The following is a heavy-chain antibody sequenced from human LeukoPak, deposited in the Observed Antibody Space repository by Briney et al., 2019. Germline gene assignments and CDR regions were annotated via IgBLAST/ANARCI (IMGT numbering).Heavy chain of an antibody. CDR2: IYSGGST. J-gene: IGHJ6*02. D-gene: IGHD3-10*01. V-gene: IGHV3-66*01. CDR3: ARDYYGSGYGMDV. CDR1: GFTVSSNY. Sequence: GGSLRLSCAASGFTVSSNYMNWVRQAPGKGLEWISIIYSGGSTYYADSVKGRFTISRDNSKNTLYLQMSSLRAEDTAVYYCARDYYGSGYGMDVWGQGTTVTVSS.